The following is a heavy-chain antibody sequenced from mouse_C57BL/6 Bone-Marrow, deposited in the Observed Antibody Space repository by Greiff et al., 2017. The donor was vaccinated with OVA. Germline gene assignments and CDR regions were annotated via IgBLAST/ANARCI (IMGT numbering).Heavy chain of an antibody. D-gene: IGHD3-1*01. J-gene: IGHJ1*03. V-gene: IGHV1-80*01. Sequence: VQLQQSGAELVKPGASVKISCKASGYAFSSYWMNWVKQRPGTGLEWIGQIYPGDGDTNYNGKFKGKATLTADKSSSTAYMQLSSLTSEDSAVYFCARRGAYYWYFDVWGTGTTVTVSS. CDR3: ARRGAYYWYFDV. CDR1: GYAFSSYW. CDR2: IYPGDGDT.